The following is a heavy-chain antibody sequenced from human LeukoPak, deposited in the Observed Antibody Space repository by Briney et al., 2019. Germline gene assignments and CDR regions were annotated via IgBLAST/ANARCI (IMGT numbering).Heavy chain of an antibody. CDR2: IYTSGST. J-gene: IGHJ6*03. Sequence: PSQTLSLTCTVTGGSISSGSYYCSWIRQPAGKGLEWIGRIYTSGSTNYNPSLKSRVTISVDTSKNQFSLKLSSVTAADTAVYYCARDAAARQGTYYYYHMDVWGKGTTVTVSS. CDR1: GGSISSGSYY. V-gene: IGHV4-61*02. CDR3: ARDAAARQGTYYYYHMDV. D-gene: IGHD6-6*01.